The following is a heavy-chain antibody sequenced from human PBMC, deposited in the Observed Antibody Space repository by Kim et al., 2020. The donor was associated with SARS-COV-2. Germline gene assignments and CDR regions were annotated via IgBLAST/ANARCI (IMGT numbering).Heavy chain of an antibody. CDR3: ARDEPADTAMVGDDAFDI. V-gene: IGHV3-30-3*01. J-gene: IGHJ3*02. CDR1: GFTFSSYA. Sequence: GGSLRLSCAASGFTFSSYAMHWVRQAPGKGLEWVAVISYDGSNKYYADSVKGRFTISRDNSKNTLYLQMNSLRAEDTAVYYCARDEPADTAMVGDDAFDIWGQGTMVTVSS. CDR2: ISYDGSNK. D-gene: IGHD5-18*01.